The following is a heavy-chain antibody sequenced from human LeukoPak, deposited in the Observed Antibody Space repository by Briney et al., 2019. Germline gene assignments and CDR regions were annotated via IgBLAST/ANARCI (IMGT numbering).Heavy chain of an antibody. D-gene: IGHD1-14*01. CDR2: ISPSGGST. CDR3: TRRPTTTWYYFDS. CDR1: GFTFSSYW. V-gene: IGHV3-23*01. J-gene: IGHJ4*02. Sequence: AGGSLRLSCVASGFTFSSYWMSWVRQAPGRGLEWVSTISPSGGSTYYTDSVKGRFTVSRDNSMSTLYLHMNSLSVEDAAVYYCTRRPTTTWYYFDSWGQGTLVTVSS.